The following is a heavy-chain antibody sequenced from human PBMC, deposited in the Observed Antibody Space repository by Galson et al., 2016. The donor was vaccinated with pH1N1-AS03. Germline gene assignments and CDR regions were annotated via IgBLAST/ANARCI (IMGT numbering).Heavy chain of an antibody. CDR1: GFTFSSYA. CDR2: ISGNGVST. J-gene: IGHJ4*02. D-gene: IGHD6-13*01. V-gene: IGHV3-64*01. CDR3: ARGPVSYSNYWFPPPDY. Sequence: SLRLSCAASGFTFSSYAMYWVRQAPGKGLEYVSAISGNGVSTYYANSVKGRFTISRDNSKNTLYPQMGSLRAEDMAVYYCARGPVSYSNYWFPPPDYWGQGTLVTVSS.